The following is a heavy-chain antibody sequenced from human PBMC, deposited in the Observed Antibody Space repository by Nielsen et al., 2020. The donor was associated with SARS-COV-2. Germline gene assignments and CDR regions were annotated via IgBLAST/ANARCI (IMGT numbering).Heavy chain of an antibody. D-gene: IGHD3-10*02. CDR3: ARDMSGEVDP. CDR2: IYSGDRST. V-gene: IGHV3-23*03. J-gene: IGHJ5*02. Sequence: GGSLRLSCAASGFTLSDYAMAWVRQTPGKGLEWVSVIYSGDRSTYYADSVKGRFTISRDNSKNTLYLQMNSLRSEDTAVYYCARDMSGEVDPWGQGTLVTVSS. CDR1: GFTLSDYA.